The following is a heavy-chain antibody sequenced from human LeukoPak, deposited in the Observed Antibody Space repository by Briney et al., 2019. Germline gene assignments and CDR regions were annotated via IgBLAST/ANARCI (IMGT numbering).Heavy chain of an antibody. D-gene: IGHD3-16*01. V-gene: IGHV3-21*01. CDR1: GFTFSSYS. CDR2: ISSSSSYK. CDR3: AREGGTNWFDP. Sequence: GGSLRLSCAASGFTFSSYSMNWVRQAPGKGLEWVSSISSSSSYKNYADSVKGRFTISRDNAKNSLYLQMNSLRAEDTAVYYCAREGGTNWFDPWGQGTLVTVSS. J-gene: IGHJ5*02.